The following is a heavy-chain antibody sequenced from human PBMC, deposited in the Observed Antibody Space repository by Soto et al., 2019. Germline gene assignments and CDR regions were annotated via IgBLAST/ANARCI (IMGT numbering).Heavy chain of an antibody. J-gene: IGHJ6*02. CDR1: GDTFTNYD. CDR2: MNPNSGNT. CDR3: ARGRNGMDV. V-gene: IGHV1-8*01. Sequence: QVQLVQSGAEVKKPGASVKVSCKASGDTFTNYDIKWVRQATGQGLEWMGWMNPNSGNTGYAQKFQGRVTLTRNTSISTADMELSSLRSEDTAVYYFARGRNGMDVWGQGTTVTVSS.